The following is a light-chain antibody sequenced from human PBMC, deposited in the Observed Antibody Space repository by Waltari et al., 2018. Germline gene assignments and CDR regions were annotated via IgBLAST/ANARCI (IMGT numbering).Light chain of an antibody. CDR2: DAS. CDR1: QSVGSY. V-gene: IGKV3-11*01. J-gene: IGKJ4*01. CDR3: QQRTNWRSVT. Sequence: SCRASQSVGSYLAWYQQKLGQAPRLLIYDASNRATGIPARFSGSGSGTDFTLTISSLEPEDFALYYCQQRTNWRSVTFGGGTKVEIK.